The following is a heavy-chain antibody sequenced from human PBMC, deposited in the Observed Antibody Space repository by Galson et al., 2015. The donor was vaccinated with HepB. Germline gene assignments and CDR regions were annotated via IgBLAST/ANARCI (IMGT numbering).Heavy chain of an antibody. CDR2: ISGSGGST. V-gene: IGHV3-23*01. J-gene: IGHJ4*02. CDR1: GLTFSSYA. Sequence: SLRLSCAASGLTFSSYAMSWVRQAPGKGLEWVSAISGSGGSTYYADSVKGRFTISRGNSKNTLYLQMNSLRAEDTAVYYCAGGVEMATMCLDYWGQGTLVTVSS. CDR3: AGGVEMATMCLDY. D-gene: IGHD5-24*01.